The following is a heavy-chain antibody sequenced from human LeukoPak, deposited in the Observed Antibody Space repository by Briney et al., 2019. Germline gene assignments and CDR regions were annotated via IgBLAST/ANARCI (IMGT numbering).Heavy chain of an antibody. Sequence: ETLSLTCTVSGGSITRSSYYWAWIRQPPGKGLQWIGSIYYNGSTYYNPSLKSRVTISLDTSKKQFSLKLSSVTAADTAVYYCARHRRIIRSPFDYWSQGTLVTVSS. D-gene: IGHD3-16*01. CDR1: GGSITRSSYY. CDR3: ARHRRIIRSPFDY. CDR2: IYYNGST. V-gene: IGHV4-39*01. J-gene: IGHJ4*02.